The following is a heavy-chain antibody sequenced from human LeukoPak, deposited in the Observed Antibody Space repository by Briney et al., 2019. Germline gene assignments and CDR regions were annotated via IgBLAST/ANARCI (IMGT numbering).Heavy chain of an antibody. D-gene: IGHD3-3*01. Sequence: SETLSLTCAVYGGSFSGYYWSWIRQPAGKGQEWIGRIYTSGSTNYDPSLKSRVTMSVDTSKNQFSLKLSSVTAADTAVYYCARSADGRSGTHGMDVWGQGTTVTVSS. CDR1: GGSFSGYY. V-gene: IGHV4-59*10. CDR3: ARSADGRSGTHGMDV. CDR2: IYTSGST. J-gene: IGHJ6*02.